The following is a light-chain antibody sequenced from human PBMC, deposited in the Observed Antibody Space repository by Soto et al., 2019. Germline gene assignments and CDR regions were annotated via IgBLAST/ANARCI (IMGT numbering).Light chain of an antibody. J-gene: IGKJ4*01. V-gene: IGKV2-28*01. CDR1: QSLLFSNGYNY. CDR3: KQAVQNPLT. Sequence: DIVLTQSPLSLPVTPGEPASISCRASQSLLFSNGYNYLDWYLQKPGQSPQLLIYLGSSRASGVPDRFSGSGSGTDFILKISRVEAEDVGVYYCKQAVQNPLTFGGGTKVEIK. CDR2: LGS.